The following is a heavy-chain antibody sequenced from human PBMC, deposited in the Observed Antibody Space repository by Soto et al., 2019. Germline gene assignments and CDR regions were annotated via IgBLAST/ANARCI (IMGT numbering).Heavy chain of an antibody. J-gene: IGHJ4*02. CDR1: GFTVSSYY. CDR3: TRGGYSRSSGY. V-gene: IGHV3-53*01. Sequence: EVQLVESGGGLVQPGGSLRLSCAASGFTVSSYYMNWVCQAPGKGLEWVSVIYNGGSTYYADSVKGRFTISRDNSKNTLYLQMNSLRAEDTAVYYCTRGGYSRSSGYWGQGTLVTVSS. D-gene: IGHD6-6*01. CDR2: IYNGGST.